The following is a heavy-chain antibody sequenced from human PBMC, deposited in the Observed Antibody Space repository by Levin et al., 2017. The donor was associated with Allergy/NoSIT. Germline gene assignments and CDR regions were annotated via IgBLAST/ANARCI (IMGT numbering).Heavy chain of an antibody. CDR3: AKGGNIDLPLGWFDP. V-gene: IGHV3-9*01. CDR2: ITSNGRDT. CDR1: RINFDDHG. J-gene: IGHJ5*02. D-gene: IGHD2/OR15-2a*01. Sequence: GGSLRLSCAASRINFDDHGMHWIRQAPGKGLQWVSGITSNGRDTGYADSVKGRFTISRDNARNSLYLQMNSLTPDDTAVYYCAKGGNIDLPLGWFDPWGQGTLVIVSS.